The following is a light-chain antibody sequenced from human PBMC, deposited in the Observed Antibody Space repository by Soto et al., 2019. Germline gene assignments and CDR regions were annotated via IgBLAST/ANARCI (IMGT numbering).Light chain of an antibody. V-gene: IGKV3D-15*01. CDR1: LSVNIY. J-gene: IGKJ4*01. Sequence: EIGMTQSPATLSVSPRERAALSWRASLSVNIYLAWYQQKPVQAPRLLIFGASSRATGIPARFSGSGSGTEFNLTISSLQSEDFAVYFCQQYDDWLRLTFGGGTKV. CDR2: GAS. CDR3: QQYDDWLRLT.